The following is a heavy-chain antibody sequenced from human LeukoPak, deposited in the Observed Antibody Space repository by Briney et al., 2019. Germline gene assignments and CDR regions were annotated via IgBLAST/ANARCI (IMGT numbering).Heavy chain of an antibody. V-gene: IGHV4-38-2*01. CDR2: IYHSGST. J-gene: IGHJ2*01. CDR3: ATGRRPYGGPNWYFDL. D-gene: IGHD4-23*01. CDR1: GYSISSGYY. Sequence: PSETLSLTCAVSGYSISSGYYWGWIRQPPGKGLEWIGSIYHSGSTYYNPSLKSRVTISVDTSKNQFSLKLSSVTAADTAVYYCATGRRPYGGPNWYFDLWGRGTLVTVSS.